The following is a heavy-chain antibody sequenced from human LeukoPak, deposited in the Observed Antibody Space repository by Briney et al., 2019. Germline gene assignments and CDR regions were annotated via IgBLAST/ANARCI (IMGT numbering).Heavy chain of an antibody. J-gene: IGHJ5*01. V-gene: IGHV5-51*01. CDR2: SHPINSDT. CDR1: GFNFTAYW. Sequence: GESLKISCKGSGFNFTAYWIAWVRQMPGKGLEWMGISHPINSDTKYSPSFQGQVTISADKSSSTAYLQWNSLKASDTAMYYCARPQYYYDSSGNYGWFDSWGQGTLVTVSS. CDR3: ARPQYYYDSSGNYGWFDS. D-gene: IGHD3-22*01.